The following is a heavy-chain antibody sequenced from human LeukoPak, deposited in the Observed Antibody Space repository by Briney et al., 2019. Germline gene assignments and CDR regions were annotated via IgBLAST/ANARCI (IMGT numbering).Heavy chain of an antibody. D-gene: IGHD7-27*01. CDR1: GFTFSDFY. Sequence: GGSLRLSCAASGFTFSDFYMSWIRQAPGKGLEWVSYISSTGSHKSYADSVKGRFTISRDNAKNSLYLQINSLRAEDTAVYYCAREGNWGTKIHYWGQGTLVTVSS. V-gene: IGHV3-11*01. J-gene: IGHJ4*02. CDR2: ISSTGSHK. CDR3: AREGNWGTKIHY.